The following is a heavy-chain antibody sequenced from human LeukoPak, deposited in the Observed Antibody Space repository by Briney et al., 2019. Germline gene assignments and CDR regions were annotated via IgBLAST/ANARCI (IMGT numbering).Heavy chain of an antibody. D-gene: IGHD4-17*01. J-gene: IGHJ4*02. CDR1: GFTFSSFA. V-gene: IGHV3-30*04. CDR3: ARDPTTRSNRAQFYSDY. Sequence: GGSLRLSCAASGFTFSSFAMHWVRQAPGKGPEWVAVISLNGGDTNYAGSVKGRFTISRDNSKNTLYLQMNSLRAEDTAVYYCARDPTTRSNRAQFYSDYWGQGTLVIVSS. CDR2: ISLNGGDT.